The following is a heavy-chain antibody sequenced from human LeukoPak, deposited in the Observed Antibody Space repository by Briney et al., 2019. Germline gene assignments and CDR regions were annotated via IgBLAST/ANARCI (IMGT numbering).Heavy chain of an antibody. CDR2: ISAYNGNT. CDR1: GYTFTSYG. D-gene: IGHD1-26*01. CDR3: ARDPGGSYYDAFDI. J-gene: IGHJ3*02. V-gene: IGHV1-18*01. Sequence: ASVKVSCKASGYTFTSYGISWVRQAPGQGLEWMGWISAYNGNTNYAQKLQGRVTMTTDTSTSTAYMELRGLRSDDTAVYYCARDPGGSYYDAFDIWGQGTMVTVSS.